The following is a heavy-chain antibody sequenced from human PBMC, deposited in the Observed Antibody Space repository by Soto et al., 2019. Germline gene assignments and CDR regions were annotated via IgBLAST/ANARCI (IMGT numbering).Heavy chain of an antibody. CDR3: ARGVQKYSSSLYYYYYMDV. J-gene: IGHJ6*03. Sequence: SVKVSCKASGGTFSSYTISWVRQAPGQGLEWMGRIIPILGIANYAQKFQGRVTITADKSTSTAYMELSSLRSEDTAVYYCARGVQKYSSSLYYYYYMDVWGKGTTVTVSS. V-gene: IGHV1-69*02. CDR2: IIPILGIA. CDR1: GGTFSSYT. D-gene: IGHD6-6*01.